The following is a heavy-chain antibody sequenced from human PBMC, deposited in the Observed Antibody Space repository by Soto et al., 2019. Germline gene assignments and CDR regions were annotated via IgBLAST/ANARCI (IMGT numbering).Heavy chain of an antibody. CDR3: ASSWYEPYYFDY. CDR2: TYYRSKWYN. CDR1: GDSVSSNSAA. V-gene: IGHV6-1*01. J-gene: IGHJ4*02. Sequence: PSQTLSLTCAISGDSVSSNSAAWNWIRQSPSRGLEWLGRTYYRSKWYNDYAVSVKSRITINPDTSKNQFSPQLNSVTPEDTAVYYCASSWYEPYYFDYWGQGTLVTVSS. D-gene: IGHD6-13*01.